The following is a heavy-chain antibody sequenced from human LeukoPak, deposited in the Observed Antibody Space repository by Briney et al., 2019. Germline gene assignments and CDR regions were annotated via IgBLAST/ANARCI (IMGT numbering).Heavy chain of an antibody. V-gene: IGHV4-39*01. CDR2: IYCSGST. J-gene: IGHJ4*02. CDR3: ARTHYDFWSGYHSGNFDY. D-gene: IGHD3-3*01. Sequence: SETLSLTCTVSGGSISSSSYYWAWIRQPPGKGLVWFGSIYCSGSTYYNPSLKSRVTISVDTSKNQFSLKLSSVTAADTAVYYCARTHYDFWSGYHSGNFDYWGQGTLVTVSS. CDR1: GGSISSSSYY.